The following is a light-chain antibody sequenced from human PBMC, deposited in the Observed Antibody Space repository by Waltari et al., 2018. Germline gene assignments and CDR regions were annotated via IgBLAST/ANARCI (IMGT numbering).Light chain of an antibody. CDR3: QHYNTYPFT. CDR1: QSISIW. J-gene: IGKJ3*01. Sequence: DTQMTQSPSTLSASVVDRVTITCRASQSISIWLAWYQQRPGKAPKLLIYKASSLESGVPSRFGGSGSGTEFTLTISSLQPDDFATYYCQHYNTYPFTFGPGTKVDIK. V-gene: IGKV1-5*03. CDR2: KAS.